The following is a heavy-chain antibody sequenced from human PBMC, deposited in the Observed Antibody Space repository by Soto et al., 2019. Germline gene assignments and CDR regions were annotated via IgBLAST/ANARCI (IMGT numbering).Heavy chain of an antibody. V-gene: IGHV5-51*01. Sequence: GALKISCKGSGYSFTSYWIGWVRQMPGKGLEWMGIIYPGDSDTRYSPSFQGQVTISADKSISTAYLQWSSLKASDTAMYYCAIRPSTTGVFYWGQGTLVTVSS. CDR1: GYSFTSYW. CDR3: AIRPSTTGVFY. J-gene: IGHJ4*02. CDR2: IYPGDSDT. D-gene: IGHD1-1*01.